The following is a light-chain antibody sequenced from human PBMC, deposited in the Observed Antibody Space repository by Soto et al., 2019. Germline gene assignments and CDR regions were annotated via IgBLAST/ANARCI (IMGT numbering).Light chain of an antibody. V-gene: IGKV2-28*01. J-gene: IGKJ1*01. CDR2: LGS. Sequence: DIVMTQSPLSLPVTPGEPASISCRSSQSLLHSNGYNYLDWYLQKPGQSPQLLIYLGSNRASGVPDRISGSGSGTDYTLEISRVEAEDVGVYYCMQALQTPPTFGQGTKVDIK. CDR1: QSLLHSNGYNY. CDR3: MQALQTPPT.